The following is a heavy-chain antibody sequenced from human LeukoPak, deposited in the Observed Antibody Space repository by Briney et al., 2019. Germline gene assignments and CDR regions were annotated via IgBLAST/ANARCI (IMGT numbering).Heavy chain of an antibody. CDR3: AKGVRMSAFDI. CDR1: GFTFNTYW. V-gene: IGHV3-7*03. CDR2: IKQDGTDN. J-gene: IGHJ3*02. Sequence: GGSLRLSCAASGFTFNTYWMSWVRQAPGKGLEWVANIKQDGTDNYYVDSVKGRFTISRDNSKNTLSLQMNSLRAEDTAVYYCAKGVRMSAFDIWGQGTMVTVSS.